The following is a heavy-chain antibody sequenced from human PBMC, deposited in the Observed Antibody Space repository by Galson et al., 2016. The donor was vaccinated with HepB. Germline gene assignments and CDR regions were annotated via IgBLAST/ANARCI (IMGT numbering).Heavy chain of an antibody. CDR1: GFILSNYG. CDR3: AKRHEYCPAVGCSVDY. J-gene: IGHJ4*02. Sequence: SLRLSCAASGFILSNYGMHWVRQAPGKGLEWVAADSMDGRRKFYADSVKGRFTISRDNYNNMLFLQMDSLRTDDTATYFFAKRHEYCPAVGCSVDYWGQGTLVSVSS. CDR2: DSMDGRRK. D-gene: IGHD2/OR15-2a*01. V-gene: IGHV3-30*18.